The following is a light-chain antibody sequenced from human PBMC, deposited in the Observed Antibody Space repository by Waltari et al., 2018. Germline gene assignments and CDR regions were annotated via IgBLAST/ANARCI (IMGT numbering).Light chain of an antibody. CDR1: QDIRKE. CDR2: DAS. V-gene: IGKV1-33*01. Sequence: DIQMTQSPSSLSASVGARVPISCQASQDIRKELSWYQQKPGKAPKLLIYDASYLEAGVPSRFSGSGSGTDFTFTISGLQPEDIATYYCQQYDNLPITFGQGTRLDIK. J-gene: IGKJ5*01. CDR3: QQYDNLPIT.